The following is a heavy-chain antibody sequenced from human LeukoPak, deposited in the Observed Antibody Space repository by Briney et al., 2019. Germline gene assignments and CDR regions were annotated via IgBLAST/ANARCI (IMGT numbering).Heavy chain of an antibody. CDR3: ARGIAGYCSSTSCYRGVTD. Sequence: HPGGSLRLSCAASGFTFSSYAMHWVRQAPGKGLEWVAVISYDGNNKYYADSVKGRFTISRDNSKNTLYLQVDSLRAEDTAVYYCARGIAGYCSSTSCYRGVTDWGQGTLVTVSS. J-gene: IGHJ4*02. V-gene: IGHV3-30*04. D-gene: IGHD2-2*02. CDR2: ISYDGNNK. CDR1: GFTFSSYA.